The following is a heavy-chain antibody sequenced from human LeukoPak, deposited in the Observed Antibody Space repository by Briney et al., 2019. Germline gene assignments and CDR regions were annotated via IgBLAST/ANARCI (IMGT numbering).Heavy chain of an antibody. CDR1: GRSISSGSYY. D-gene: IGHD3-10*01. Sequence: SQTLSLTCTVSGRSISSGSYYWNWIRQPAGKGLEWIGRIYTSGSTNYNPSLKSRVTISVDTSKNQFSLKLSSVSAADTAVYYCARGFYGSGSYFTSDYWGQGTLVTVSS. V-gene: IGHV4-61*02. J-gene: IGHJ4*02. CDR3: ARGFYGSGSYFTSDY. CDR2: IYTSGST.